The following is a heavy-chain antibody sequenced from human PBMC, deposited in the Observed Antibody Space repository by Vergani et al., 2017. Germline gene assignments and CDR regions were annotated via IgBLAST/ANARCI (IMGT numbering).Heavy chain of an antibody. V-gene: IGHV4-34*01. Sequence: QVQLQQWGAGLLKPSETLSLTGAVYGGSFSGYYWSWIRQPPGKGLEWIGEINHSGSTNYNPSLKRRVTISVDTSKNQLSLKLRTVTAADTAVYYGASLPGHPGYSSGWPDYYYGMDVWGQGTTVTVSS. CDR3: ASLPGHPGYSSGWPDYYYGMDV. CDR1: GGSFSGYY. CDR2: INHSGST. J-gene: IGHJ6*02. D-gene: IGHD6-19*01.